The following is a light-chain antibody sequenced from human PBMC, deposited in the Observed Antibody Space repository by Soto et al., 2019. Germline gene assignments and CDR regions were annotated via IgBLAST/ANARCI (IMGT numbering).Light chain of an antibody. Sequence: EIVMTQSPGTLSVSPGERATLSCRASQSVSSNLAWYQQKPGQAPRLLIYDASTRATGIPARFSGSGSGTQFTLIISSLQSEDFAVYHCQQYNKWPKTFGQGTKVEIK. J-gene: IGKJ1*01. CDR3: QQYNKWPKT. CDR2: DAS. CDR1: QSVSSN. V-gene: IGKV3-15*01.